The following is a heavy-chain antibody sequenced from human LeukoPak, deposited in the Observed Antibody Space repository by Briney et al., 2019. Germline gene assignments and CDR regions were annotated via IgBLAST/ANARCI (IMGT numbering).Heavy chain of an antibody. D-gene: IGHD3-22*01. CDR2: IIPIFGTA. V-gene: IGHV1-69*05. CDR1: GGTFSSYA. Sequence: SAKVSCKASGGTFSSYAISWVRQAPGQGLEWMGGIIPIFGTANYAQKFQGRVTITTDESTSTAYMELSSLRSEDTAVYYCARGRVTMIVVVITIDAFDIWGQGTMVTVSS. CDR3: ARGRVTMIVVVITIDAFDI. J-gene: IGHJ3*02.